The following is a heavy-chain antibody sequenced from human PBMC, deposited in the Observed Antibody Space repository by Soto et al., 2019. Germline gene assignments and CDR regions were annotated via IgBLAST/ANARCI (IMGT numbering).Heavy chain of an antibody. V-gene: IGHV3-7*01. CDR2: IKQDGSEK. CDR3: ARGTGGATSSGKDQFDY. J-gene: IGHJ4*02. D-gene: IGHD1-26*01. Sequence: EVQLVESGGGLVQPGGSRRLSCAGSGFIFGNFWMTWVRQAPGKGLEWVANIKQDGSEKYYVDSVKGRFTISRDNVKNSLYLQMNSLRSEDTAVYYCARGTGGATSSGKDQFDYWGQGTLVPVSS. CDR1: GFIFGNFW.